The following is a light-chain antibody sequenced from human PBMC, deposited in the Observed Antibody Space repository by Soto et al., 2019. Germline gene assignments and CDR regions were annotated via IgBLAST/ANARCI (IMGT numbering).Light chain of an antibody. V-gene: IGLV1-40*01. J-gene: IGLJ2*01. CDR2: GSS. CDR1: SSNIGAGYD. CDR3: QSYDSSLRRV. Sequence: QSVLTQPXSXXXXXXXXVTXXCTGSSSNIGAGYDVHWYQQLPGTAPKLLIYGSSNRPSGVPDRFSGSKSGTSASLAITGLQAVDEADYYCQSYDSSLRRVFGGGTKLTVL.